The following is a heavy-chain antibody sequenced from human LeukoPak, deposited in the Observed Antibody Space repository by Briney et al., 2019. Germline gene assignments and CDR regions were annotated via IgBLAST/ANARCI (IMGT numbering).Heavy chain of an antibody. Sequence: GGPLRLSCAASGFTFSNAWMSWVRQAPGKGLEWVGRIKSKTDGGTTDYAAPVKGRFTISRDDSKNTLYLQMNSLKTEDTAVYYCTTDPQLWLLDYWGQGTLVTVSS. CDR3: TTDPQLWLLDY. J-gene: IGHJ4*02. CDR2: IKSKTDGGTT. CDR1: GFTFSNAW. D-gene: IGHD5-18*01. V-gene: IGHV3-15*01.